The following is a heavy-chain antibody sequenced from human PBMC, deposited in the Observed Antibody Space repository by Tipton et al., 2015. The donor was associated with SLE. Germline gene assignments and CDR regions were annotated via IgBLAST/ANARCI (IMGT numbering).Heavy chain of an antibody. Sequence: SLRLSCTASGFTFNLYAMHWVRQSPGKGLEWVSGINYNSGTVDYADSVKGRFTISRGNAKNSLYLQMNSLRAEDTALYYCVKGGITVFGLADYWGQGTLVTVSS. D-gene: IGHD3-3*01. J-gene: IGHJ4*02. V-gene: IGHV3-9*01. CDR2: INYNSGTV. CDR3: VKGGITVFGLADY. CDR1: GFTFNLYA.